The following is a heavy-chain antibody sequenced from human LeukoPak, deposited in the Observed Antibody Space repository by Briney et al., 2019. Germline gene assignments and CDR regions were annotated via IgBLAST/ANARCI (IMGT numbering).Heavy chain of an antibody. V-gene: IGHV3-53*01. CDR1: GGSINYSSYY. CDR2: IYSGGST. Sequence: PSETLSLTCTVSGGSINYSSYYWGWIRQPPGKGLEWVSVIYSGGSTYYADSVKGRFTISRDNSKNTLYLQMNSLRAEDTAVYYCASADRISTAWGQGTLVTVSS. CDR3: ASADRISTA. D-gene: IGHD2/OR15-2a*01. J-gene: IGHJ5*02.